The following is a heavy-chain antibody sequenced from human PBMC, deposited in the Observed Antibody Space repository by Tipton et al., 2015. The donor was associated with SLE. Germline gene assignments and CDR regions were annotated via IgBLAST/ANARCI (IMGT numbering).Heavy chain of an antibody. Sequence: TLSLTCTVSGGSISSGYYWGWIRQPPGKGLEWIGRIYHSGSTYYNPSLKSRVTISVDTSKNQFSLKLSSVTAADTAVYYCARVVPYGSHCSGGSCYSDAFDIWGQGTMVTVSS. D-gene: IGHD2-15*01. J-gene: IGHJ3*02. V-gene: IGHV4-38-2*02. CDR2: IYHSGST. CDR3: ARVVPYGSHCSGGSCYSDAFDI. CDR1: GGSISSGYY.